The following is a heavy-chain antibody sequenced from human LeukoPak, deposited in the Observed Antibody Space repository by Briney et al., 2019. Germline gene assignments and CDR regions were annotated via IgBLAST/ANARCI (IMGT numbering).Heavy chain of an antibody. D-gene: IGHD5-18*01. CDR3: ARDPDSYGYLYYFDS. J-gene: IGHJ4*02. CDR2: ISVYNDNK. CDR1: GYIFTSYG. Sequence: GASVKVSCKASGYIFTSYGISWVRQAPGQGLEWMGWISVYNDNKNYAQKFQGRVTMTTDPSTSTAHMELRSLRSEDTAVYYCARDPDSYGYLYYFDSWGQGTLVTVSS. V-gene: IGHV1-18*01.